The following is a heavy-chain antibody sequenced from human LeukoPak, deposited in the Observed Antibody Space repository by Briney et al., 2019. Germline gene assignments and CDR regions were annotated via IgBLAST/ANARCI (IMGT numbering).Heavy chain of an antibody. J-gene: IGHJ4*02. D-gene: IGHD6-6*01. CDR3: ARSSSSPLYFDY. Sequence: GGSLRLSCAASGFTFSSYSMNWVRQAPGKGLKWVSSISSSSSYIYYADSVKGRFTISRDNSKNTLCLQMNSLRAEDTAVYYCARSSSSPLYFDYWGQGTLVTVSS. CDR1: GFTFSSYS. CDR2: ISSSSSYI. V-gene: IGHV3-21*01.